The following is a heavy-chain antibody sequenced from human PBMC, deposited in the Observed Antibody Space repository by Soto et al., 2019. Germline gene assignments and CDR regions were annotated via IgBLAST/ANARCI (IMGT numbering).Heavy chain of an antibody. CDR3: ARDREGGWLVISHDFDY. CDR1: GFTVSSYA. CDR2: ISYDGSNK. V-gene: IGHV3-30-3*01. D-gene: IGHD6-19*01. J-gene: IGHJ4*02. Sequence: QVQLVESGGGVVQPGRSLRLSCAASGFTVSSYAMHWVRQAPGKGLEWVAVISYDGSNKYYADSVKGRFTISRDNSKNTLYLQMNSLRAEETAVYYCARDREGGWLVISHDFDYWGQGTRVTVSS.